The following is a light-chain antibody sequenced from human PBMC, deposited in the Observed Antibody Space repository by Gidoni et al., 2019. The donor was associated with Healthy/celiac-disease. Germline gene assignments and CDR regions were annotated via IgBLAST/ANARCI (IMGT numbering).Light chain of an antibody. Sequence: QSALTQPASVSGSPGQSITFSCTGTSSDVGGYNYVSWYQQHPGKAPKLMIYEVINRPSGVSNRFSGSKSGNTASLTISGLQAEDEGDYYCSSYTSSSTLVFGGGTKLTVL. CDR2: EVI. V-gene: IGLV2-14*01. CDR1: SSDVGGYNY. CDR3: SSYTSSSTLV. J-gene: IGLJ3*02.